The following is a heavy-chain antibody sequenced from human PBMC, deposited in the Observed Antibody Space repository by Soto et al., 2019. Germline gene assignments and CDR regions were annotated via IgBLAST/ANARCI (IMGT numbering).Heavy chain of an antibody. V-gene: IGHV4-34*01. CDR1: GGSFSGYY. CDR3: ARGGIVVVVAATDAFDI. CDR2: INHSGST. J-gene: IGHJ3*02. Sequence: SETLSLTCAVYGGSFSGYYWSWIRQPPGKGLEWIGEINHSGSTNYNQSLKSRVTISVDTSKNQFYLKLSSVTAADTAVYYCARGGIVVVVAATDAFDIWGQGTMVTVSS. D-gene: IGHD2-15*01.